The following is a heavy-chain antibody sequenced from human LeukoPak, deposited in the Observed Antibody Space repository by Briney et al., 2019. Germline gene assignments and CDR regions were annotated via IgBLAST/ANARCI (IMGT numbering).Heavy chain of an antibody. CDR1: GFTFSDYY. CDR2: TSSSGRGI. Sequence: PGGSLRLSCAASGFTFSDYYMSWIRQAPGKGLEWVSYTSSSGRGIYYADSVKGRFTISRDKAKNSLYLQMNSLRAEDTAVYYCARDSGYCSSTSCSSSDAFDIWGQGTMVTVSS. D-gene: IGHD2-2*01. J-gene: IGHJ3*02. CDR3: ARDSGYCSSTSCSSSDAFDI. V-gene: IGHV3-11*01.